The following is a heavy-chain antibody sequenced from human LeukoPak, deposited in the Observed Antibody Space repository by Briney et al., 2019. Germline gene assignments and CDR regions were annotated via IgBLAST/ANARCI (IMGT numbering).Heavy chain of an antibody. CDR3: ARLSTIFDY. V-gene: IGHV4-39*01. Sequence: SETLSLTCTVSGGSISSSSYYWGWIRQPPGKGLEWFGSIYYSGSAYYNPSLKSRVTMSVDTSKNQFSLKLSSVTAADTAVYYCARLSTIFDYWGQGTLVTVSS. CDR2: IYYSGSA. CDR1: GGSISSSSYY. D-gene: IGHD3-3*01. J-gene: IGHJ4*02.